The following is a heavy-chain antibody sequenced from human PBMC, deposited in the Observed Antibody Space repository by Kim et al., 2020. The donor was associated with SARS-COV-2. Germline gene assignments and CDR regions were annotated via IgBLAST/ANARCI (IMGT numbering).Heavy chain of an antibody. CDR3: AGAGSGWLGY. CDR2: ST. J-gene: IGHJ4*02. V-gene: IGHV3-53*01. D-gene: IGHD6-19*01. Sequence: STYYAESVEGRFTITRDNYRTTLYLQMNSLRAEDTAVYYWAGAGSGWLGYCGQGTLVTVSS.